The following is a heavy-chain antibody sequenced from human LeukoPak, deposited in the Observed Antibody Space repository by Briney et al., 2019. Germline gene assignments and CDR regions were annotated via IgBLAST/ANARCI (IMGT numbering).Heavy chain of an antibody. CDR1: GYTFTSYY. Sequence: GASVKVSCKASGYTFTSYYVHWVRQAPGQGLEWMGIINPSGGSTSYAQKFQGRVTMTRDMSTSTVYMELSSLRSEDTAVYYCARVAPSSPCFDYWGQGTLVTVSS. CDR3: ARVAPSSPCFDY. CDR2: INPSGGST. D-gene: IGHD6-6*01. V-gene: IGHV1-46*01. J-gene: IGHJ4*02.